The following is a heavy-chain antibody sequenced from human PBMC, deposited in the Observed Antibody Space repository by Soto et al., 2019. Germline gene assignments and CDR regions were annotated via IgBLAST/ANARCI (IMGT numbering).Heavy chain of an antibody. CDR3: ARRLRDTSTHYYNWFDP. Sequence: QVQLQESGPGLVRPSQTLSLTCTVSGSSINTADYYWTWIRQSPGKGLEWIVNIYYDGSAYPTPSLNSRVSASVDTFNNRFSLNLFSVTAADTAVYYCARRLRDTSTHYYNWFDPWGQGTLVTVSS. CDR2: IYYDGSA. D-gene: IGHD3-10*01. CDR1: GSSINTADYY. J-gene: IGHJ5*02. V-gene: IGHV4-30-4*01.